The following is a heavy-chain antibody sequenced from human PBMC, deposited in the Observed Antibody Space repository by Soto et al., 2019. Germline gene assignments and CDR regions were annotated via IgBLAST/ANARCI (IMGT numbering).Heavy chain of an antibody. Sequence: SETLSFTCAVYGGSFSGYYWSWIRQPPGKGLEWIGEINHSGSTNYNPSLKSRVTISVDTSKNQFSLKLSSVTAADTAVYYCARGRDYGDYGGEFDPWGQGTLVTVSS. D-gene: IGHD4-17*01. J-gene: IGHJ5*02. CDR3: ARGRDYGDYGGEFDP. V-gene: IGHV4-34*01. CDR1: GGSFSGYY. CDR2: INHSGST.